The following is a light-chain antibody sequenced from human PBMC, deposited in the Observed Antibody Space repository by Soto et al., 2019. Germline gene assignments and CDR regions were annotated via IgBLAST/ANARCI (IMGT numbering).Light chain of an antibody. Sequence: DIQMTQSPSTLSASVGDRVTITCRASQSITVWLAWYQQKPGKAPKLLIYKASSLESGVPSRFSGSGSGTEFTLTVSSLQPDDFAAYYCQQYHDYPWTFGQGTQVEIK. CDR2: KAS. V-gene: IGKV1-5*03. CDR1: QSITVW. CDR3: QQYHDYPWT. J-gene: IGKJ1*01.